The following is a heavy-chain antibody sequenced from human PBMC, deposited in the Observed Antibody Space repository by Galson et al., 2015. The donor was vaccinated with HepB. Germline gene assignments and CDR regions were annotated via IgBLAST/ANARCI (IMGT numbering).Heavy chain of an antibody. CDR3: ARRGATTNAFDI. J-gene: IGHJ3*02. Sequence: ETLSLTCTVSGVSVSGYYWSWIRQPPGRGLEWIGYIYYNGNTNYNPSLKSRVTILVDTSKNQFSLRLSSVTAADTSVYYCARRGATTNAFDIWGQGTMVTVSS. D-gene: IGHD1-26*01. V-gene: IGHV4-59*08. CDR1: GVSVSGYY. CDR2: IYYNGNT.